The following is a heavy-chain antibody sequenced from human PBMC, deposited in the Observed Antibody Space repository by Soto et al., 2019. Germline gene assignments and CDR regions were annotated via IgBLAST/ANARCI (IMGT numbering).Heavy chain of an antibody. CDR2: INSDGSST. V-gene: IGHV3-74*01. J-gene: IGHJ6*02. CDR3: ARDILVVVVATVQDYYYGMDV. CDR1: GFTFSSYW. D-gene: IGHD2-15*01. Sequence: EVQLVESGGGLVQPGGSLRLSCAASGFTFSSYWMHWVRQAPGKGLVWVSRINSDGSSTSYADSVKGRFTISRDNAKNTLYLQMNSLRAEDTAVYYCARDILVVVVATVQDYYYGMDVWGQGTTVTVSS.